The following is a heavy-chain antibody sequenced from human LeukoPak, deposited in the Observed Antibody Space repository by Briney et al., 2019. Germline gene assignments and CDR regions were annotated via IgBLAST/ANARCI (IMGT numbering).Heavy chain of an antibody. V-gene: IGHV3-66*01. J-gene: IGHJ3*02. CDR1: GFTVSSNY. CDR3: ARGVGAKSGDAFDI. CDR2: IYSCGST. Sequence: GGSLRLSCAASGFTVSSNYMSWVRQAPGKGLEWVSVIYSCGSTYYADSVKGRFTISRDNSKNTLYLQMNSLRAEDTAVYYCARGVGAKSGDAFDIWGQGTMVTVSS. D-gene: IGHD1-26*01.